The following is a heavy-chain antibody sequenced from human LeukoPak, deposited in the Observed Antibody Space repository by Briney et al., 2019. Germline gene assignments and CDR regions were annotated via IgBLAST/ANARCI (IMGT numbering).Heavy chain of an antibody. J-gene: IGHJ4*02. CDR1: GGSFSGYY. CDR2: INHSGST. Sequence: PSETLSLTCAVYGGSFSGYYWSWIRQPPGKGLEWIGEINHSGSTNSNPSLKSRVTISVDTSKNQFSLKLSSVTAADTAMYYCARGPSGYHNTGGQGTLVTVSS. D-gene: IGHD5-12*01. CDR3: ARGPSGYHNT. V-gene: IGHV4-34*01.